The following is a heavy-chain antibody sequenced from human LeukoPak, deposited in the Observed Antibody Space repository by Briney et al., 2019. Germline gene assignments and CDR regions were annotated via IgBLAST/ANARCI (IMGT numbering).Heavy chain of an antibody. D-gene: IGHD2-15*01. V-gene: IGHV3-21*01. Sequence: GGSLRLSCAASGFTFSNYDMNWVRQAPGKGLEWVSSISSRSEYMYYAESVEGRFTISRDSAKNSVFLQMNSLRAEDTAVYYCARTAYCSGADCWPLDYWGRGTLVTVSS. CDR2: ISSRSEYM. J-gene: IGHJ4*02. CDR1: GFTFSNYD. CDR3: ARTAYCSGADCWPLDY.